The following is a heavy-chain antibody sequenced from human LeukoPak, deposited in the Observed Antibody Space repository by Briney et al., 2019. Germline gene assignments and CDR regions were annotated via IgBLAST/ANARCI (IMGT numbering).Heavy chain of an antibody. Sequence: PSETLFLTCTVSGSSITSVSYWAWIRQTPEKGLEWIGSLSNSGATYYNPSLTSRLSTSVDTSNNRFSLTLRSVTAADTAVYYCARVGSSNSRYDFWGPGTLVTVSS. J-gene: IGHJ4*02. D-gene: IGHD3-10*01. CDR2: LSNSGAT. V-gene: IGHV4-38-2*02. CDR3: ARVGSSNSRYDF. CDR1: GSSITSVSY.